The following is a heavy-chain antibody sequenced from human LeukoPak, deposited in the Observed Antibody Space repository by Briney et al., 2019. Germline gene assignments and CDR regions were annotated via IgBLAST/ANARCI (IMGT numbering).Heavy chain of an antibody. CDR2: IYYSGST. V-gene: IGHV4-59*01. D-gene: IGHD1-14*01. CDR1: GGSISSYY. CDR3: ASHRFRIREFDY. J-gene: IGHJ4*02. Sequence: SETLSLTCTVSGGSISSYYWSWIRQPPGKGLEWIGYIYYSGSTNYNPPLKSRVTISVDTSKNQFSLKLSSVTAADTAVYYCASHRFRIREFDYWGQGTLVTVSS.